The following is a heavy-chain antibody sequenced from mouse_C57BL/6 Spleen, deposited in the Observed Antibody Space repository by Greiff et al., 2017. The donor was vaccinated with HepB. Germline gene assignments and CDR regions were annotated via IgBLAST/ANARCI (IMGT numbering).Heavy chain of an antibody. CDR1: GYAFSSSW. D-gene: IGHD2-2*01. J-gene: IGHJ2*01. CDR3: ARWVMVTTRYFDY. V-gene: IGHV1-82*01. CDR2: IYPGDGDT. Sequence: VQLQHSGPELVKPGASVKISCKASGYAFSSSWMNWVKQRPGKGLEWIGRIYPGDGDTNYNGKFKGKATLTADKSSSTAYMQLSSLTSEDSAVYFCARWVMVTTRYFDYWGQGTTLTVSS.